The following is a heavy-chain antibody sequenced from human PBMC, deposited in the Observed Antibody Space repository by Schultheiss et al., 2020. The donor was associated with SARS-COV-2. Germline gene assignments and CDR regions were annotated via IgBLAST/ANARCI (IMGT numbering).Heavy chain of an antibody. J-gene: IGHJ6*02. D-gene: IGHD4-17*01. CDR2: IWYDGSNK. Sequence: GESLKISCAASGFTFSSYGMHWVRQAPGKGLEWVAVIWYDGSNKYYADSVKGRFTISRDNSKNTLYLQMNSLRAEDTAVYYCARDGPMTTLTTRENHYYYYGMDVWGQGTTVTVSS. CDR1: GFTFSSYG. V-gene: IGHV3-33*01. CDR3: ARDGPMTTLTTRENHYYYYGMDV.